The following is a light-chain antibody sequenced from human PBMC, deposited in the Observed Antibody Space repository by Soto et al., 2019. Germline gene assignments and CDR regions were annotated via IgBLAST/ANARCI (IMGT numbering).Light chain of an antibody. CDR2: DAS. Sequence: EITLTQSPDTLSVSPGERATLSCRASQSVSSNLAWYQQKPGQAPRLLIYDASSRATGISDRFTGSGSGTDFTLTISSLEPEDFAVYYCQQRSNFGQGTRLEIK. CDR3: QQRSN. CDR1: QSVSSN. V-gene: IGKV3-11*01. J-gene: IGKJ5*01.